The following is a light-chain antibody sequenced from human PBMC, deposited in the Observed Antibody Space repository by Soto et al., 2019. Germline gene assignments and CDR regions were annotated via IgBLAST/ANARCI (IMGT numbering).Light chain of an antibody. CDR3: QQSYSSPPT. CDR1: QSIATY. Sequence: DIQMTQSPSSLSASIGDRVTITCRASQSIATYLNWYQQKQGEAPKLLIYVTSYLASGVPSRFSGSGSGTDFTLTISTLRAEDAATYYCQQSYSSPPTFAQGTKVDNK. CDR2: VTS. J-gene: IGKJ1*01. V-gene: IGKV1-39*01.